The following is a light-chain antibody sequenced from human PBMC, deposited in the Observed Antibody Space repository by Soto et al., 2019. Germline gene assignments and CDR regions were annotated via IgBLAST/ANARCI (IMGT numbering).Light chain of an antibody. V-gene: IGKV1-5*02. CDR3: QQYSVYWT. Sequence: DIQLTQSPSSLSASVGDRVTSICRASQSVSTRLAWYQQKPGKATKVLIYAACSWAGGVPSRFTGSGSGTEFTLTINSLQPDDFATYYCQQYSVYWTFGQGTKVDI. CDR1: QSVSTR. J-gene: IGKJ1*01. CDR2: AAC.